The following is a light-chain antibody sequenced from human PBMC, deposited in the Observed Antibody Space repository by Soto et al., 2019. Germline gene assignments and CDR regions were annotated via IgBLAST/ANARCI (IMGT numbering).Light chain of an antibody. V-gene: IGKV3D-20*01. CDR2: DAS. J-gene: IGKJ5*01. CDR1: QSVSRNY. Sequence: PGERATLSCGASQSVSRNYLAWYQQKPGLAPRLLIYDASSRATGIPDRFSGSGSGTDFTRTINRLEPDDFAVYYCQKYGSSITFGQGTRLEIK. CDR3: QKYGSSIT.